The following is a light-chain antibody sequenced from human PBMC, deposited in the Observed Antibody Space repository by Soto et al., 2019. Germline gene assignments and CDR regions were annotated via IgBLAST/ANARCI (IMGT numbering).Light chain of an antibody. Sequence: IQMTQSPSSLSASVGDRVTITCRASQSINNYLNWYQQKPGKAPKVLIYDASSLESGVPSRFSGSGSGTEFTLTISSLQPDDFATYYCQQYNSYWTFGQGTKVDIK. CDR1: QSINNY. CDR2: DAS. V-gene: IGKV1-5*01. J-gene: IGKJ1*01. CDR3: QQYNSYWT.